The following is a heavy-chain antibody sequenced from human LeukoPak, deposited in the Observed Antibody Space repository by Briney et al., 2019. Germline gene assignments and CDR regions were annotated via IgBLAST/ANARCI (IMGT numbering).Heavy chain of an antibody. Sequence: ASVKVSCKASGGTFSSYAISWVRQAPGQGLEWMGWISAYNGNTNYAQKLQGRVTMTTDTSTSTAYMELRSLRSDDTAVYYCARTEVGATTYYYGMDVWGQGTTVTVSS. CDR1: GGTFSSYA. CDR2: ISAYNGNT. D-gene: IGHD1-26*01. V-gene: IGHV1-18*01. CDR3: ARTEVGATTYYYGMDV. J-gene: IGHJ6*02.